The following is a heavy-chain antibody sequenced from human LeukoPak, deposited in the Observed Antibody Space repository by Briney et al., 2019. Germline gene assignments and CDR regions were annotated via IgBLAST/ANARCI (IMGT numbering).Heavy chain of an antibody. V-gene: IGHV3-23*01. CDR2: IFGSGGSA. Sequence: GGSLRLSCSASGFTFGSYAMFWLRQSLGRGLEWVSGIFGSGGSAHYADSVKGRFTISRDNSKNTVYLQMDSLRVEDTAIYYCAKTTTGYSSGRYPAWPIDYWGQGTLVTVSS. CDR3: AKTTTGYSSGRYPAWPIDY. J-gene: IGHJ4*02. CDR1: GFTFGSYA. D-gene: IGHD2-15*01.